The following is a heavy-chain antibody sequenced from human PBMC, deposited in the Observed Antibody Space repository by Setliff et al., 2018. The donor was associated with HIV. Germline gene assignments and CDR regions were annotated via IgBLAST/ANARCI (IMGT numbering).Heavy chain of an antibody. CDR2: ISSSGSYI. CDR1: GFTFITST. D-gene: IGHD1-26*01. J-gene: IGHJ4*02. Sequence: VASVKVSCAVSGFTFITSTMNWVRQAPGKGLEWVASISSSGSYIHFADSVKGRFTISRDNAKNSQYLLMSDLRAEDTAVYYCAAVFTGEPGRSLDYWGQGTPVTVSS. CDR3: AAVFTGEPGRSLDY. V-gene: IGHV3-21*01.